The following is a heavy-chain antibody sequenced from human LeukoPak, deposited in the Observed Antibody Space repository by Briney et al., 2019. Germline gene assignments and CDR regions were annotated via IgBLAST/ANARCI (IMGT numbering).Heavy chain of an antibody. CDR2: IRYDGSNK. V-gene: IGHV3-30*02. CDR3: AKEAAICSSTRCYVLSYNWFDP. D-gene: IGHD2-2*01. J-gene: IGHJ5*02. CDR1: GFPFSSYG. Sequence: GGSLRLSCAASGFPFSSYGMHWVRQAPGKGLEWVAFIRYDGSNKYYADSVKGRFTISRDNSKNTLYLQMNSLRAEDTAVYYCAKEAAICSSTRCYVLSYNWFDPWGQGTLVTVSS.